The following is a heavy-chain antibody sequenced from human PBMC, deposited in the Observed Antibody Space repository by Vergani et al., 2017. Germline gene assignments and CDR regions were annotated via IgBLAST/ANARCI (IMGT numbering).Heavy chain of an antibody. CDR1: GGSFSGYY. D-gene: IGHD6-13*01. CDR2: INHSGST. V-gene: IGHV4-34*01. Sequence: QVQLQQWGAGLLKPSETLSLTCAVYGGSFSGYYWSWVRQPPGKGLEWIGEINHSGSTNYNPSLKSPVTISVDTSKNQFSLKLSSVTAADTAVYYCARGRPLTGYSSSWWLDPWGQGTLVTVSS. J-gene: IGHJ5*02. CDR3: ARGRPLTGYSSSWWLDP.